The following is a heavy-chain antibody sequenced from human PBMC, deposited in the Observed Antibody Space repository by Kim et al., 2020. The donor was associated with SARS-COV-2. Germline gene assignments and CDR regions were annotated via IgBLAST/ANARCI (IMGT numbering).Heavy chain of an antibody. Sequence: SETLSLTCTVSGGSVSSGSYYWSWIRQPPGKGLEWIGYIYYSGSTNYNPSLKSRVTISVDTSKNQFSLKLSSVTAADTAVYYCASVAGSYSPGAFDIWGQGTMVTVSS. D-gene: IGHD1-26*01. CDR2: IYYSGST. CDR3: ASVAGSYSPGAFDI. V-gene: IGHV4-61*01. CDR1: GGSVSSGSYY. J-gene: IGHJ3*02.